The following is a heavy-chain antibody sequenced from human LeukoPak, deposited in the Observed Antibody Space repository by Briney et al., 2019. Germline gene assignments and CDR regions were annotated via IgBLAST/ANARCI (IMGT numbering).Heavy chain of an antibody. CDR2: NYYSGST. D-gene: IGHD6-13*01. Sequence: PSETLSLTCTVSGGSISSYYWSWIRQPPGKGLEWIGYNYYSGSTNYNASLKSRVTISVDTSKNQFSLKLSSVTAADTAVYYCARLLVDSSGGYIGYFDLWGRGTLVTVSS. CDR3: ARLLVDSSGGYIGYFDL. J-gene: IGHJ2*01. CDR1: GGSISSYY. V-gene: IGHV4-59*01.